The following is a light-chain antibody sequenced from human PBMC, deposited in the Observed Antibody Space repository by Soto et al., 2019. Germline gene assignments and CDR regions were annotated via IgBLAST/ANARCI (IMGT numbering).Light chain of an antibody. Sequence: QSALTQPASVSGSPGQSITISCTGTSSDVGGSNYVSWYQQHPGKAPKLMIYDVSNRPSGVSNRFSGSKSGNTASLTISGLQAEDEAAYYCGSYSSSSTLYVFGTGTKVNVL. CDR3: GSYSSSSTLYV. CDR1: SSDVGGSNY. V-gene: IGLV2-14*03. J-gene: IGLJ1*01. CDR2: DVS.